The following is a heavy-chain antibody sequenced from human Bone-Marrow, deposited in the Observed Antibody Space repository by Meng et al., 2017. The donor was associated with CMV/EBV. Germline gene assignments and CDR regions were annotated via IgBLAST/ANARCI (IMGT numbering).Heavy chain of an antibody. J-gene: IGHJ6*02. CDR2: TNPNSGGT. V-gene: IGHV1-2*02. CDR3: ARCMVRGVTHYYYYYGMDV. Sequence: ASEKVSCTASGYTFTGYYMHWVRQAPGQGLEWMGWTNPNSGGTNYAQKFQGRVTMTRDTSISTAYMELSRLRSDDTAVYYCARCMVRGVTHYYYYYGMDVWGQGTTVTVSS. D-gene: IGHD3-10*01. CDR1: GYTFTGYY.